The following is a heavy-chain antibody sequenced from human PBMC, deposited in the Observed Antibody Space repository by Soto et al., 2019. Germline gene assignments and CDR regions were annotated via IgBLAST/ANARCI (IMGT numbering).Heavy chain of an antibody. CDR2: IPDDGINK. CDR3: AKGLQDSGITIFGVPYIRVPLDV. J-gene: IGHJ6*02. CDR1: GFTFSNHG. Sequence: GGSLRLSCAASGFTFSNHGMHWVRQAPGKWLEWVAVIPDDGINKYYADSVKGRFTISRDNSKNTLYLQMNSLRAEDTAVYYCAKGLQDSGITIFGVPYIRVPLDVWGQGXPVTVSS. D-gene: IGHD3-3*01. V-gene: IGHV3-30*18.